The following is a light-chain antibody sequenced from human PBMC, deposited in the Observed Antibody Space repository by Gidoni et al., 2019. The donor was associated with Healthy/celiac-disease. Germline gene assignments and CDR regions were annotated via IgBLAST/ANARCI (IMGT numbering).Light chain of an antibody. Sequence: DIQMTQYTASLSASVGDRVTITCRASQSISNYLTWYQQKPGKAPRLLIYAASSLQSGVPPRFSGSGSGTDFTLTISSLQPEDFATYYCQQRYNTLRDTFGEGTKLEIK. CDR3: QQRYNTLRDT. CDR2: AAS. V-gene: IGKV1-39*01. CDR1: QSISNY. J-gene: IGKJ2*01.